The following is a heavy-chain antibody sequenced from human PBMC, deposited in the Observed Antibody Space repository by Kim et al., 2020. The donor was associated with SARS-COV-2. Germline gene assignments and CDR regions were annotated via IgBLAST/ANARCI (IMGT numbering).Heavy chain of an antibody. D-gene: IGHD3-22*01. V-gene: IGHV4-34*01. Sequence: SETLSLTCAVYGGSFSGYYWSWIRQPPGKGLEWIGEINHSGSTNYNPSLKSRVTISVDTSKNQFSLKLSSVTAADTAVYYCARGPRRLLLRSFDYWGQGTLVTVSS. CDR2: INHSGST. J-gene: IGHJ4*02. CDR1: GGSFSGYY. CDR3: ARGPRRLLLRSFDY.